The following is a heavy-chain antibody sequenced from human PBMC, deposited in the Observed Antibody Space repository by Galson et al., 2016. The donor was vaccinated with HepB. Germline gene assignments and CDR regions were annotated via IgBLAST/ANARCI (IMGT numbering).Heavy chain of an antibody. D-gene: IGHD2-15*01. CDR3: ARVRWRRGFCSAWWNLHGFDI. CDR2: IHRSGLT. CDR1: GGSISSDGYS. J-gene: IGHJ3*02. Sequence: TLSLTCAVSGGSISSDGYSWSWIRQPPGNGLEWMGYIHRSGLTYYNPSLRSRVTLSIDTSTNKFSLRLTSVIAADTAVYYCARVRWRRGFCSAWWNLHGFDIWGQGAIVTVSS. V-gene: IGHV4-30-2*01.